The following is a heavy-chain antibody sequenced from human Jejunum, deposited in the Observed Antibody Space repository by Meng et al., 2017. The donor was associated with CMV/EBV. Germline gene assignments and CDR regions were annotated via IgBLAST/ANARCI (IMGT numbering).Heavy chain of an antibody. V-gene: IGHV3-53*01. J-gene: IGHJ4*02. CDR1: GFPVSSNY. CDR2: IYSDGTT. CDR3: AYSSSWAHFDY. D-gene: IGHD6-13*01. Sequence: CVASGFPVSSNYMSWVRQAPGKGLEWVSIIYSDGTTYYADSVKGRFTISRDKSKNTLDLQMNSLRAEDMAVYYCAYSSSWAHFDYWGQGTLVTVSS.